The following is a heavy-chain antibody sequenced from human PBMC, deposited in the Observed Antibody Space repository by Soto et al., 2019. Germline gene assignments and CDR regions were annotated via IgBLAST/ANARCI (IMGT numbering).Heavy chain of an antibody. CDR3: ARSSSATIDY. J-gene: IGHJ4*01. D-gene: IGHD6-13*01. CDR2: IWYDGSNK. V-gene: IGHV3-33*01. CDR1: GFPFSSFG. Sequence: QVQLVESGGGVVQPGRSLRLSCASSGFPFSSFGMHWVRQAPGKGLEWVAVIWYDGSNKYYADSVKGRFTISRDNSKNTLYLQMNSLRAEDTAVYYCARSSSATIDYWGHGTLVTVSS.